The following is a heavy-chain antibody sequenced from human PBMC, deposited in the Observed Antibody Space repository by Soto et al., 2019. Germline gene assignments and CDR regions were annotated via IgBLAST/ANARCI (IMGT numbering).Heavy chain of an antibody. V-gene: IGHV3-30*18. D-gene: IGHD6-19*01. Sequence: GGSLRLSCAASGFTFSNSGMHWVRQAPGKGLEWVAIISYDGSNKYYADSVKGRFTISRDNSKNPLYLQMNSLRAEDTAVYYCTKDMYSSGWHSWFDPWGQGTLVTVSS. J-gene: IGHJ5*02. CDR3: TKDMYSSGWHSWFDP. CDR1: GFTFSNSG. CDR2: ISYDGSNK.